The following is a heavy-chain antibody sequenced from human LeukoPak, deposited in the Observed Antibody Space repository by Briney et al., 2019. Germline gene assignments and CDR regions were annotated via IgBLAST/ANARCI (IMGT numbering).Heavy chain of an antibody. CDR1: GGSISSSNKY. D-gene: IGHD6-13*01. CDR3: ARQGVEAAEFDH. J-gene: IGHJ4*02. CDR2: IYYGGNT. V-gene: IGHV4-39*01. Sequence: PSETLSLTCTVSGGSISSSNKYWGWIRQPPGKGLEWIGSIYYGGNTYYNPSLKSRVSISVDTSKNQISLKLSSVTAADTAVYYCARQGVEAAEFDHWGQGTLVTVSS.